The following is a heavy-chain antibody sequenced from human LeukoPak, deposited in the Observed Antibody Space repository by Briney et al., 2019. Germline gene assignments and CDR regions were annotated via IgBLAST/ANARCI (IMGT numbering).Heavy chain of an antibody. D-gene: IGHD3-3*01. CDR2: IKQDGSEK. CDR3: ARERQNKDFWSGGDY. Sequence: GGSLRLSCAASGFTFSSSWMSWVRQAPGKGLEWVANIKQDGSEKYYVDSVKGRFTISRDNAKNSLYLQMSSLRAEDTAVYYCARERQNKDFWSGGDYWGQGTLVTVSS. CDR1: GFTFSSSW. V-gene: IGHV3-7*01. J-gene: IGHJ4*02.